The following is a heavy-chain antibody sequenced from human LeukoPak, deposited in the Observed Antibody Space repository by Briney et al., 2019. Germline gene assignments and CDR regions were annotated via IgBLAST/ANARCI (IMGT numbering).Heavy chain of an antibody. Sequence: ASVPVTFMASGYTLTSYGISWLRQAPGQGREGMGWISAYNGNTNYAQKLQGRVTMTTDTSTSTAYMELRSLRSDDTAVYYCARGGPMVRGVSLALGYWGQGTLVTVSS. CDR1: GYTLTSYG. J-gene: IGHJ4*02. D-gene: IGHD3-10*01. CDR2: ISAYNGNT. CDR3: ARGGPMVRGVSLALGY. V-gene: IGHV1-18*01.